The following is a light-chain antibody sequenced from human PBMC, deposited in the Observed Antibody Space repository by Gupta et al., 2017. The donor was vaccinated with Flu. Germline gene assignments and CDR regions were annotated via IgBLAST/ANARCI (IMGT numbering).Light chain of an antibody. J-gene: IGKJ1*01. CDR1: QNIRND. Sequence: PAILFVSAGERATRSGGASQNIRNDLVWYQQIPGQAPRLLIFGASTRASGTPARFSGSVSGTEFILTISSRESEDFAVYYCQQDNDWPRTFGQGTKVEIK. CDR2: GAS. CDR3: QQDNDWPRT. V-gene: IGKV3D-15*01.